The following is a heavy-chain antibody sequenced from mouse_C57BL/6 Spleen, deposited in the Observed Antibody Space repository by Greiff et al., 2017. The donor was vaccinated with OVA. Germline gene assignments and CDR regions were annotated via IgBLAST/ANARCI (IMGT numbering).Heavy chain of an antibody. Sequence: DVMLVESGGGLVKPGGSLKLSCAASGFTFSDYGMHWVRQAPEKGLEWVAYISSGRSTIYYADTVKGRFTISRDNAKNTLFLQMTSLRSEDTAMYYCARHYYGSSSWFAYWGQGTLVTVSA. J-gene: IGHJ3*01. V-gene: IGHV5-17*01. CDR2: ISSGRSTI. CDR1: GFTFSDYG. CDR3: ARHYYGSSSWFAY. D-gene: IGHD1-1*01.